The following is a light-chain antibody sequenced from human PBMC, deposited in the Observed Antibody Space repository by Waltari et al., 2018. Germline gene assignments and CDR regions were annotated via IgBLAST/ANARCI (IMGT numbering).Light chain of an antibody. Sequence: HSALTQPASVSGSPGHSITISCTGTSSDIGSYNDVSWYQQHPGKAPQLIIYDVTHRPSGVSNRFSGSKSGNTASLTISGLQAEDEADYYCSSYLDSTTLELFGGGTSLTVL. J-gene: IGLJ2*01. V-gene: IGLV2-14*01. CDR3: SSYLDSTTLEL. CDR2: DVT. CDR1: SSDIGSYND.